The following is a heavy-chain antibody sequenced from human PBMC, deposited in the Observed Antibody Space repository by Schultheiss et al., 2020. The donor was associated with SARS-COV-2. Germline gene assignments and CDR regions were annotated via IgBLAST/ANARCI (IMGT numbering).Heavy chain of an antibody. D-gene: IGHD3-9*01. CDR3: ARAAHYDTLTGYYLVY. J-gene: IGHJ4*02. V-gene: IGHV1-18*01. CDR1: GGTFSSYA. Sequence: ASVKVSCKASGGTFSSYAISWVRQAPGQGLEWMGWISAYNGNTNYAQKLQGRVTMTTDTSTSTAYMELNSLRSEDSAVYYCARAAHYDTLTGYYLVYWGQGTLVTVSS. CDR2: ISAYNGNT.